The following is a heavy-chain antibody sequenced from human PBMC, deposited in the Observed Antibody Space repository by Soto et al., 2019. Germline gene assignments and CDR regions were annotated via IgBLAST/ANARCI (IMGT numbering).Heavy chain of an antibody. D-gene: IGHD6-13*01. CDR3: AREIAAADFDY. CDR1: GFSFSSYN. J-gene: IGHJ4*02. V-gene: IGHV3-48*02. Sequence: PGGSLRLSCAASGFSFSSYNMNWVRQAPGKGLEWISYISTSGAKYYADSVKGRFTISRNNAENSLYLQMNSLRDEDTALYYCAREIAAADFDYWCQGTPVTVSS. CDR2: ISTSGAK.